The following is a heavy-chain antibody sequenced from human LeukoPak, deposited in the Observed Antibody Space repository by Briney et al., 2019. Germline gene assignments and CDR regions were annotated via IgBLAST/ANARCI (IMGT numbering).Heavy chain of an antibody. V-gene: IGHV4-30-2*01. J-gene: IGHJ4*02. CDR2: IYHSGST. D-gene: IGHD2-15*01. CDR3: ARVGVFGYCTRDSCHSPFDY. CDR1: GGSISSGGYS. Sequence: PSETLSLTCAVSGGSISSGGYSWSWIRQPPGKGLEWIGYIYHSGSTYYNPSLKSRVTISVDTSKNQFSLKLSSVTAADTAVYYCARVGVFGYCTRDSCHSPFDYWGQGTLVTVSS.